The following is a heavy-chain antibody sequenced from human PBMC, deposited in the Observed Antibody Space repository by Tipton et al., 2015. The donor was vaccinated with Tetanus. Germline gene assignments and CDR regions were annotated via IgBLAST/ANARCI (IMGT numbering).Heavy chain of an antibody. CDR2: INPNSGDT. D-gene: IGHD2-15*01. CDR1: GYTFSGFY. CDR3: AGGSCPNRGVCVGCYLDY. J-gene: IGHJ4*02. V-gene: IGHV1-2*02. Sequence: QSGPEVKKPGASVKVSCKTSGYTFSGFYMHWVRQAPGQGLEWMGWINPNSGDTNYAQKFQGRVTMTRVTSITTAYMELRRLTSDDAAVYYCAGGSCPNRGVCVGCYLDYWGQGTLLTVSS.